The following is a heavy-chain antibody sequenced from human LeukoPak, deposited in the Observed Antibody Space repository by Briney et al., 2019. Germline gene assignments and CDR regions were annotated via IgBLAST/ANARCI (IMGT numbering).Heavy chain of an antibody. V-gene: IGHV4-59*01. D-gene: IGHD3-22*01. Sequence: SETLSLTCTVSGGSINSYSWNWIRQPPGKGLEWIGYIYYSGSTNYNPSLKSRVTISVDTSKNQFSLKLSSVTAADTAVYYCATTYANSGYNYWGQGTLVTVSS. J-gene: IGHJ4*02. CDR2: IYYSGST. CDR3: ATTYANSGYNY. CDR1: GGSINSYS.